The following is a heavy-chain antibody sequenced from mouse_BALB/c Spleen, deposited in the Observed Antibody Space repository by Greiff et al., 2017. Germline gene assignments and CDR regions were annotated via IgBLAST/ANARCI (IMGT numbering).Heavy chain of an antibody. J-gene: IGHJ3*01. D-gene: IGHD2-14*01. V-gene: IGHV5-4*02. CDR1: GFPFSDHY. CDR3: ARGDRYDGAWFAY. CDR2: IRDGGSYT. Sequence: VHRVESGGGLVTPGGSLKPPCAAPGFPFSDHYMYWVRQTPGKRREGDATIRDGGSYTLYPDSVKGRFTIPRDNAKNNLYLQMSSLKYEDTAMYYCARGDRYDGAWFAYWGQGTLVTVSA.